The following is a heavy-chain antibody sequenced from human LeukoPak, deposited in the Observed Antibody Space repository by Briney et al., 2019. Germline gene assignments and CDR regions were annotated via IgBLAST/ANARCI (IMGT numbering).Heavy chain of an antibody. CDR1: GVTFSDYG. J-gene: IGHJ4*02. CDR3: AKDDYDILTGYYIGDY. CDR2: IRSDGSNK. D-gene: IGHD3-9*01. V-gene: IGHV3-30*02. Sequence: PGGSLKLSCAASGVTFSDYGIHWVRQAPGKGLEWVAFIRSDGSNKYYADSVKGRFTISRDKSKNTLYLQMNSLRAEDTAVYYCAKDDYDILTGYYIGDYWGQGTLVTVSS.